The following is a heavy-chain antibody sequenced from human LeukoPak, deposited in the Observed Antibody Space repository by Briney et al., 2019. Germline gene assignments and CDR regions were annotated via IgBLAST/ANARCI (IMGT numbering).Heavy chain of an antibody. D-gene: IGHD2-15*01. CDR3: ARAGYCSGGTCYFDY. CDR2: IDTDGSST. CDR1: GFTFGTYW. J-gene: IGHJ4*02. V-gene: IGHV3-74*01. Sequence: GGSLRLSCAASGFTFGTYWMHWVRQAPGKGLVWVSRIDTDGSSTSDADSVRGRVTISRDNAKNTLYPQMNSLSAEDTAVYYCARAGYCSGGTCYFDYWGQGTLVTVSS.